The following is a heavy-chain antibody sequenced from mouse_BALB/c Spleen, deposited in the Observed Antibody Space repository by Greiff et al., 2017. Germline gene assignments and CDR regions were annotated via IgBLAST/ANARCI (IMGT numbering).Heavy chain of an antibody. J-gene: IGHJ4*01. Sequence: EVKLMESGGGLVQPGGSMKLSCVASGFTFSNYWMNWVRQSPEKGLEWVAEIRLKSNNYATHYAESVKGRFTISRDDSKSSVYLQMNNLRAENTGIYYCTRPYGPHYYAMDYWGQGTSVTVSS. CDR2: IRLKSNNYAT. CDR1: GFTFSNYW. CDR3: TRPYGPHYYAMDY. V-gene: IGHV6-6*02. D-gene: IGHD1-1*02.